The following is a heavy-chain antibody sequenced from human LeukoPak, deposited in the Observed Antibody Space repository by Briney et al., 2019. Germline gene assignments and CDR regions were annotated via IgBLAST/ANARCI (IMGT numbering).Heavy chain of an antibody. D-gene: IGHD2-2*01. CDR3: AKDYQYVDYFDY. CDR2: IKEDGSDK. Sequence: GGSLRLSCAASGFIFSSYWMAWVRQAPGKGLEWVANIKEDGSDKNYVDSVKGRFTISRDNSKNTLYLHMNSLRAEDTAVYYCAKDYQYVDYFDYWGQGTLVTVSS. V-gene: IGHV3-7*03. CDR1: GFIFSSYW. J-gene: IGHJ4*02.